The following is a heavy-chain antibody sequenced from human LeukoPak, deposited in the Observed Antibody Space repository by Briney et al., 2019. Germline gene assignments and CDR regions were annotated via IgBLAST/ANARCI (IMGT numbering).Heavy chain of an antibody. CDR2: ISTSTGDT. D-gene: IGHD5-18*01. J-gene: IGHJ4*02. V-gene: IGHV1-18*01. CDR1: GYSFILYG. CDR3: ATVGYSYGPEHNYYFDY. Sequence: ASVKVSCKTSGYSFILYGISWVRQAPGQGPEWMGWISTSTGDTKYTQKFQGRVTMTRDTSTSTVYMELSSLRSEDTAVYYCATVGYSYGPEHNYYFDYWGQGTLVTVSS.